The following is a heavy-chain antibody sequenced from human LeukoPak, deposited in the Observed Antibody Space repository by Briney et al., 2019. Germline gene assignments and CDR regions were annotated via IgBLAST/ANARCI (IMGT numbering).Heavy chain of an antibody. J-gene: IGHJ4*02. D-gene: IGHD2-15*01. Sequence: GASVKVSCKASGYTFTSYGISWVRQAPGQGLEWMGWISAYNGNTNYAQKLQGRVTVTTDTSTSTAYMELRSLRSDDTAVYYCARDGYCSGGSCYSGRFGYWGQGTLVTVSS. CDR1: GYTFTSYG. V-gene: IGHV1-18*01. CDR3: ARDGYCSGGSCYSGRFGY. CDR2: ISAYNGNT.